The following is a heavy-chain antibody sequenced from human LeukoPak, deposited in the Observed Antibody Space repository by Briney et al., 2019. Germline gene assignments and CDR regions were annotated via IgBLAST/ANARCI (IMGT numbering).Heavy chain of an antibody. CDR1: RFTFSTYW. Sequence: GGSLRLSCAASRFTFSTYWMSWVRQAPGKGLEWLANIKQDGSEKYYVDSVKGRFTISRDNAKNSLFLQMNSLRAEDTAVYYCARDAVHSGTGNTFDIWGQGTVVTVSS. CDR3: ARDAVHSGTGNTFDI. D-gene: IGHD6-13*01. CDR2: IKQDGSEK. V-gene: IGHV3-7*01. J-gene: IGHJ3*02.